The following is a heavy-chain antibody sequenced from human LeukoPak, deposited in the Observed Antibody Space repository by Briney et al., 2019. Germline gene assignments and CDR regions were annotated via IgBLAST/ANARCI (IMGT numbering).Heavy chain of an antibody. CDR1: RFTFSSYA. CDR2: ISGSGGST. CDR3: AKGVRRSSDYSSPVDY. Sequence: GGSLRLSCAASRFTFSSYAMSWVRQAPGKGLEWVSAISGSGGSTFYADSVKGRFTISRDNSRNTLYLQMNSLRAEDPAVYYCAKGVRRSSDYSSPVDYWGQGTLVTVSS. J-gene: IGHJ4*02. V-gene: IGHV3-23*01. D-gene: IGHD3-22*01.